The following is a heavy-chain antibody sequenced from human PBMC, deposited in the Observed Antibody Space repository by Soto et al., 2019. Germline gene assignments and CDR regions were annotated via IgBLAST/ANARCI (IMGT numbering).Heavy chain of an antibody. CDR2: ISGSGGST. D-gene: IGHD1-26*01. V-gene: IGHV3-23*01. Sequence: GGSLRLSCAASGFTFSSYAVSWVRQAPGKGLEWVSAISGSGGSTYYADSVKGRFTISRDNSKNTLYLQMNSLRAEDTAVYYSAKVKGGSYFPYYYYGMDVWGQGTTVTVSS. J-gene: IGHJ6*02. CDR3: AKVKGGSYFPYYYYGMDV. CDR1: GFTFSSYA.